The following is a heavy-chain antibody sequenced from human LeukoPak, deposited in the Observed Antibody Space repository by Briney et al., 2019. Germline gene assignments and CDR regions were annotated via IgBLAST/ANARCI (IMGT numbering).Heavy chain of an antibody. CDR1: GGSISSGSYY. D-gene: IGHD4-11*01. CDR2: IYTSGST. J-gene: IGHJ4*02. Sequence: SETLSLTCTVSGGSISSGSYYWSWIRQPAGKGLEWIGRIYTSGSTNYNPSLKSRVTISVDTSKNQFSLKLSSVTAADTAVYYCARVYSNYAVYYFDYWGQGTLVTVSS. V-gene: IGHV4-61*02. CDR3: ARVYSNYAVYYFDY.